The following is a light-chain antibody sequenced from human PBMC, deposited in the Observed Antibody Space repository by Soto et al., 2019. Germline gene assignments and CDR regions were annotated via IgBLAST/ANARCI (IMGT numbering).Light chain of an antibody. CDR2: GAS. V-gene: IGKV3-20*01. CDR1: QSVRSTS. Sequence: EIVLTQSPGTLSLSPGERATLSCRASQSVRSTSLVWYQQRPGQAPRLVIYGASSRATGIADRVSGSGSGKDVPLPSSRREDEDAGVYYCQQYGSSSWTFGQGNRVE. CDR3: QQYGSSSWT. J-gene: IGKJ1*01.